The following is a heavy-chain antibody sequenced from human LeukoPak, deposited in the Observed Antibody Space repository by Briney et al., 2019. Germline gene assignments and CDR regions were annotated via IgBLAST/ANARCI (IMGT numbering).Heavy chain of an antibody. J-gene: IGHJ4*02. CDR1: GFTFSDYA. D-gene: IGHD2-15*01. Sequence: GGSLRLSCAASGFTFSDYAMSWVRQPPGKGLEWVAYIKKTGSETYYVDSVKGRFTITRDNTRSSLFLQMYSLRAEDTAVYFCAREDGYCSGGNCYSYFDSWGQGTLVTVSS. CDR2: IKKTGSET. V-gene: IGHV3-7*01. CDR3: AREDGYCSGGNCYSYFDS.